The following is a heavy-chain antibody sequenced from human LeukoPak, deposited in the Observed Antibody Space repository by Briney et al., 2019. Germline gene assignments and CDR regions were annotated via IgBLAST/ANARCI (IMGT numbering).Heavy chain of an antibody. CDR3: AKDQRWLQFGIRISFDY. CDR2: ISGSGGST. CDR1: GFTFSSYA. J-gene: IGHJ4*02. V-gene: IGHV3-23*01. Sequence: PGGSLRLSCAASGFTFSSYAMSWVRQAPGKGLEWVSAISGSGGSTYYADSVKGRFTISRDNSKNTLYLQMNSLRAEDTAVYYCAKDQRWLQFGIRISFDYWGQGTLVTVSS. D-gene: IGHD5-24*01.